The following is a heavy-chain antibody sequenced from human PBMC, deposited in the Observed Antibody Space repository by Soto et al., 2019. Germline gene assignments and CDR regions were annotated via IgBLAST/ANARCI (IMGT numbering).Heavy chain of an antibody. CDR1: GFTFSSYG. CDR3: AKVLYGVVTYFDS. V-gene: IGHV3-23*01. D-gene: IGHD3-3*01. J-gene: IGHJ4*02. Sequence: EVQLLESGGGLVQPGGSLRLSCASSGFTFSSYGMTWVRRPPGKGLEWVSAISGSGAATYYADSVQGRFTISRDNSNNTLYLQMNSLRAEVTAVYSCAKVLYGVVTYFDSCGQGTLVTVSS. CDR2: ISGSGAAT.